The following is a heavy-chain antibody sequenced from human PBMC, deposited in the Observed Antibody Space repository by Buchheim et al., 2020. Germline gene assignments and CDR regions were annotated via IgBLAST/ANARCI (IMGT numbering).Heavy chain of an antibody. D-gene: IGHD5-18*01. Sequence: QVQLQESGPGLVKPSQTLSLTCTVSGGSISSGGYYWSWIRQHPGKGLEWIGYIYYSGSTYYNPSLKSRVTISVDTSKNQFYLKLSSVTAADTAVYYCARLAVDVRSTAMVTFWWFDPWGQGTL. V-gene: IGHV4-31*03. CDR3: ARLAVDVRSTAMVTFWWFDP. CDR1: GGSISSGGYY. J-gene: IGHJ5*02. CDR2: IYYSGST.